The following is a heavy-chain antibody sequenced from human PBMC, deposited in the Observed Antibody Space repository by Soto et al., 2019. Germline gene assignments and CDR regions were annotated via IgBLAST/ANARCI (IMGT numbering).Heavy chain of an antibody. CDR3: ARGRYGDY. Sequence: QVHLVQSGAEVKKPGASVKVSCKGSGYAFTTYGITWVRQAPGQGLEWMGWISAHNGNTNYAQKLQGRVTETRDTSTSTAYMELRSLRSDDTAVYYCARGRYGDYWGQGALVTVPS. V-gene: IGHV1-18*01. J-gene: IGHJ4*02. CDR2: ISAHNGNT. D-gene: IGHD1-1*01. CDR1: GYAFTTYG.